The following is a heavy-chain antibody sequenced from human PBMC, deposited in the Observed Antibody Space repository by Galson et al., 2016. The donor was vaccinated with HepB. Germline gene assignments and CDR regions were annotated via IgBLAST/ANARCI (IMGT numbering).Heavy chain of an antibody. D-gene: IGHD3-10*01. V-gene: IGHV3-9*01. CDR2: LSWNSGTI. CDR1: GFTFADYA. Sequence: SLRLSCAASGFTFADYAMHWVRQAPGKGLEWVSGLSWNSGTIGYADPVKGRLPISSDNAKNSLYLQMDSLRAEDTAFYYRAKDGVRGAGGYENPEFHYWGQGTLVTVSS. CDR3: AKDGVRGAGGYENPEFHY. J-gene: IGHJ4*02.